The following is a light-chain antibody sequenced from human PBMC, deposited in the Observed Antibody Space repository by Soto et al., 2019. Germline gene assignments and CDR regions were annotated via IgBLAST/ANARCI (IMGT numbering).Light chain of an antibody. CDR1: RDIGRD. J-gene: IGKJ1*01. Sequence: AIQMTQSPSSMSASVGDRVTITCLASRDIGRDLGWYQQIPGKTPKLLIFAAARLQTGVPSRYSGSGSGTECTLTIRSLQPEDFATYYCLQNSDDPRTFGQGTKVEI. V-gene: IGKV1-6*01. CDR2: AAA. CDR3: LQNSDDPRT.